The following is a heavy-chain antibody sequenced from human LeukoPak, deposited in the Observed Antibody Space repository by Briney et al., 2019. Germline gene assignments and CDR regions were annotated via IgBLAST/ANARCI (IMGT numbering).Heavy chain of an antibody. D-gene: IGHD3-10*01. CDR2: ISGSGAST. CDR1: GFTFSTHA. V-gene: IGHV3-23*01. J-gene: IGHJ6*02. Sequence: PGGSLRLSCAASGFTFSTHAMNWVRQAPGKGLEWVSAISGSGASTYYADSVKGRFSISRDSSKNTLYLQMNSLRAEDTAVYYCAKDRGMTVYYYYGMDVWGQGTTVAVSS. CDR3: AKDRGMTVYYYYGMDV.